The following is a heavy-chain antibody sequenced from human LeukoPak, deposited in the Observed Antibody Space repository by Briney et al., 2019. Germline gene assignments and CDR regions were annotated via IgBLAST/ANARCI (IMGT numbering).Heavy chain of an antibody. J-gene: IGHJ5*02. V-gene: IGHV5-51*01. CDR2: IYPGDSDT. D-gene: IGHD2-15*01. CDR1: GYSFTSYW. Sequence: GESLKISCKGSGYSFTSYWIGWVRQMPGKGLEWMGIIYPGDSDTRYRPSFQGQVTISADKSISTAYLQWSSLKASDTAMYYCARRGYCSGALGCGWFDPWGQGTLVTVSS. CDR3: ARRGYCSGALGCGWFDP.